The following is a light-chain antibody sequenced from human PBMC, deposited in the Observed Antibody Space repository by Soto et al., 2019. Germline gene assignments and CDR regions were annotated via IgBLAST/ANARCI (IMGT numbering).Light chain of an antibody. J-gene: IGLJ1*01. CDR1: SSDVGGYNY. CDR2: DVS. Sequence: QSALTQPASVSGSPGQSITISCTGTSSDVGGYNYVSWYQQHPGKARKLMIYDVSNRPSGVSNRFSGSKSGNTASLTISGLQAEDEADYYCSSYTSSSTYVFGTGTKGPS. CDR3: SSYTSSSTYV. V-gene: IGLV2-14*01.